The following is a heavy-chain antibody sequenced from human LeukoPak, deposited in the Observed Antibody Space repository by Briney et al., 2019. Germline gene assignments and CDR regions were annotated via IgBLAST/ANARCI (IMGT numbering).Heavy chain of an antibody. V-gene: IGHV1-18*04. J-gene: IGHJ5*02. CDR1: GYTFTSYG. D-gene: IGHD3-10*01. Sequence: ASVKVSCKASGYTFTSYGISWVRQAPGQGLEWMGWISAYNGNTNYAQKLQGRITMTTDTSTSTAYMELRSLRSDDTAVYYCARDCQLLWFGECGGQDWFDPWGQGTLVTVSS. CDR2: ISAYNGNT. CDR3: ARDCQLLWFGECGGQDWFDP.